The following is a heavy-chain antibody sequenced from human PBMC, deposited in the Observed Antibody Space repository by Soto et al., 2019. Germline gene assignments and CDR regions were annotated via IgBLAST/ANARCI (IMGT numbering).Heavy chain of an antibody. V-gene: IGHV3-30*18. CDR1: GFTFSSYG. Sequence: GGSLRLSCAASGFTFSSYGMHWVRQAPGKGLEWVAVISYDGSNKYYADSVKGRFTISRDNSKNTLYLQMNSLRAEDTAVYYCAKDSQYIVATIRGYFAYWGQGTLVTVSS. CDR2: ISYDGSNK. CDR3: AKDSQYIVATIRGYFAY. D-gene: IGHD5-12*01. J-gene: IGHJ4*02.